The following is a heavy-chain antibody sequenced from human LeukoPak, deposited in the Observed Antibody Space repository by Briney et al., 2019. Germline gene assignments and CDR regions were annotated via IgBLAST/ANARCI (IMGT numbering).Heavy chain of an antibody. CDR2: ISAYNGNT. V-gene: IGHV1-18*01. Sequence: ASVKVSCKASGYTFTSYGISWVRQAPGQRLEWMGWISAYNGNTNYTQKLKGRVTMTTDTSTSTAYMELRSLRSDDTAVYYCARDGDAEYSSSWFDPWGQGTLVTVSS. D-gene: IGHD6-6*01. CDR3: ARDGDAEYSSSWFDP. J-gene: IGHJ5*02. CDR1: GYTFTSYG.